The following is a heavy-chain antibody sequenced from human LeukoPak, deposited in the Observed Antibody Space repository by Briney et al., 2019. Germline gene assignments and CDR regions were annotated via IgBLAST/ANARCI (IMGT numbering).Heavy chain of an antibody. D-gene: IGHD6-13*01. CDR1: GFTFSDHY. CDR3: ARGTAAAGSPDLDY. J-gene: IGHJ4*02. Sequence: GGSLRLSCAASGFTFSDHYMDWVRQAPGKGLEWVGRIRNKASSYTTEYAASVKGRFTISRDDSKNSLYLQMNSLKTEDTAVYYCARGTAAAGSPDLDYWGQGTLVTVSS. CDR2: IRNKASSYTT. V-gene: IGHV3-72*01.